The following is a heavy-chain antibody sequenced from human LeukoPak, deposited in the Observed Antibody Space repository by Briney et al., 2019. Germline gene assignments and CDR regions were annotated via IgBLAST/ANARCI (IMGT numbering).Heavy chain of an antibody. CDR2: VYTSGST. D-gene: IGHD4-17*01. CDR1: GDSISSGSYY. J-gene: IGHJ4*02. V-gene: IGHV4-61*02. CDR3: AATHHDYGDYRG. Sequence: PSETLSPTCTVSGDSISSGSYYWSWVRQPAGKGLEWIGRVYTSGSTNYNPSLKSRVTISVDTSKNQFSLKLSSVTAADTAVYYCAATHHDYGDYRGWGQGTLVTVSS.